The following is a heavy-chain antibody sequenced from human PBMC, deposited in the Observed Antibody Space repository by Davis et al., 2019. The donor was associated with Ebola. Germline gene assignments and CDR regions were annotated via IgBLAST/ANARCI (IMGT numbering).Heavy chain of an antibody. D-gene: IGHD3-3*01. CDR3: VRDQDHYDYSHMDV. CDR1: GFTFSSYS. J-gene: IGHJ6*03. Sequence: GESLKISCAASGFTFSSYSMNWVRQAPGEGLEWLSYISYSTGQTFYADSVKGRFTISRDNARNSVYLQMNSLRDEDTAVYYCVRDQDHYDYSHMDVWGKGTTGTVSS. V-gene: IGHV3-48*02. CDR2: ISYSTGQT.